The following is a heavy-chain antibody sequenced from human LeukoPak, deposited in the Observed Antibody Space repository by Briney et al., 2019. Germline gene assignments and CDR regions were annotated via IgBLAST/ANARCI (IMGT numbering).Heavy chain of an antibody. Sequence: GGSLRLSCAVSGFTFSGFWMSWSRQAPGKGLEWVASINSDGSEGYHADVVKGRFTVSRDNAKNSLYLQINSLRAEDTAVYYCARSSYSSSSSVWGQGTMVTVSS. CDR1: GFTFSGFW. D-gene: IGHD6-6*01. CDR3: ARSSYSSSSSV. V-gene: IGHV3-7*03. CDR2: INSDGSEG. J-gene: IGHJ3*01.